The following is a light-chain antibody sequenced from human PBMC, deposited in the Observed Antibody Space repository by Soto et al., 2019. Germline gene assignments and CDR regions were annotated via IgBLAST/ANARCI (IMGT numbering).Light chain of an antibody. J-gene: IGKJ1*01. CDR2: GAS. CDR3: QHYRTWLWT. CDR1: QSVSSK. V-gene: IGKV3-15*01. Sequence: EIVMTHSPATLSVSPGERATLSCRASQSVSSKLAWYQQKPGQGPRLLIYGASTRATGIPAMFSGSGSGTEFTLTISSLQSEDFAVYFCQHYRTWLWTFGQGTKVEIK.